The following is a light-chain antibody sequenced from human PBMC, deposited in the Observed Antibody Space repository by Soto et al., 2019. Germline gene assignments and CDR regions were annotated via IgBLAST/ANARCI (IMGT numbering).Light chain of an antibody. CDR2: DAS. V-gene: IGKV3-11*01. Sequence: EIVLTQSPATLSLSPGERATLSCRASQTVGSYLAWYQQKPGQAPRLLIYDASNRATGIPVRFSGSGSETDFTLTISSLEPEDFAVYYCQQRTNWPSLTFGGGTKVEIK. J-gene: IGKJ4*01. CDR1: QTVGSY. CDR3: QQRTNWPSLT.